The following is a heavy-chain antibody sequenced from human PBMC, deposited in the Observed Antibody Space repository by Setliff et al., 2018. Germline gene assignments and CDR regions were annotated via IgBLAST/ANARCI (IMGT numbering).Heavy chain of an antibody. CDR2: INHSGST. D-gene: IGHD3-10*01. J-gene: IGHJ1*01. Sequence: SETLSLTCAVYGGSFSGYQWTWIRQPPGKGLEWVGEINHSGSTNYNPSLKSRVSISVEKSKNQFSLLLTSVTAADTAVYYCARVDFTMLQGVLGQWGQGTLVTVSS. V-gene: IGHV4-34*01. CDR1: GGSFSGYQ. CDR3: ARVDFTMLQGVLGQ.